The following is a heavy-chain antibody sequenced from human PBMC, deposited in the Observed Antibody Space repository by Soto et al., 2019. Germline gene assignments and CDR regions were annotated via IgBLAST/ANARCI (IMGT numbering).Heavy chain of an antibody. V-gene: IGHV3-7*02. D-gene: IGHD3-16*02. CDR3: VRVYRYDQNDY. J-gene: IGHJ4*02. CDR2: INSDGSGK. Sequence: GESLKISCAASGFSLINFWMAWVRQTGKGLEWVANINSDGSGKYYVDSVEGRFTISRDNAKNSLYLEMNSLRVEDSAVYYCVRVYRYDQNDYWGQGAQVTVSS. CDR1: GFSLINFW.